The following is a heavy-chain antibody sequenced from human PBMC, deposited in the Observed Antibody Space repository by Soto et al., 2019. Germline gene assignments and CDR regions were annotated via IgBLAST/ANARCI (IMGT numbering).Heavy chain of an antibody. D-gene: IGHD3-10*01. J-gene: IGHJ6*02. CDR2: INHSGST. Sequence: PSETLSLTCAVFGGSFSGYYWSWIRQPPGKGLEWIGEINHSGSTNYNPSLKSRVTISVDTSKNQFSLKLSSVTAADTAVYYCARVSGIYYYCMDVWGQETTVTVSS. CDR1: GGSFSGYY. V-gene: IGHV4-34*01. CDR3: ARVSGIYYYCMDV.